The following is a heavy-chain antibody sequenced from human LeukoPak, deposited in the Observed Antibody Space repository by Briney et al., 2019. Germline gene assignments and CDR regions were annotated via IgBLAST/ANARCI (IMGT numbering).Heavy chain of an antibody. J-gene: IGHJ4*02. CDR1: GFTVSNNY. CDR3: ARDPPAVAANTYG. CDR2: IYSGGAT. V-gene: IGHV3-66*01. Sequence: GGSLTLSYAASGFTVSNNYMRWLRQAPGKGLEWGSLIYSGGATFYADAVKGRFTISRDGSKNTLDLQMNSLRAEDTAVYYCARDPPAVAANTYGWGQGTLVTVSS. D-gene: IGHD6-6*01.